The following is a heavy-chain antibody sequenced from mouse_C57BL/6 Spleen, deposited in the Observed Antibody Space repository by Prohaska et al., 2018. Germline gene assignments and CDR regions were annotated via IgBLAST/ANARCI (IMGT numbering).Heavy chain of an antibody. J-gene: IGHJ4*01. CDR3: ATPPGDAMDY. CDR2: IWRGGSI. V-gene: IGHV2-5*01. CDR1: GFSLTSYG. Sequence: QVQLNQSGPGPVQPSQSLSITCTVSGFSLTSYGVHWVRQSPGKGLEWLGVIWRGGSIDYNAAFMSRLSITKDNSKSQVFFEMNSLQADDTAVYYCATPPGDAMDYWGQGTSVTVSS.